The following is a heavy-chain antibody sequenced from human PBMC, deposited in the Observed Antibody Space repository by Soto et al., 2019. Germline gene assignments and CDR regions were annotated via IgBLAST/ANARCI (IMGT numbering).Heavy chain of an antibody. J-gene: IGHJ5*02. CDR3: ARGPVTIFGVARGWFDP. CDR2: INHSGST. V-gene: IGHV4-34*01. Sequence: SETLSLTCAVYGGSFSGYYWSWIRQPPGQGLEWIGEINHSGSTNYNPSLKSRVTISVDTSKNQFSLKLSSVTAADTAVYYCARGPVTIFGVARGWFDPWGQGTLVTVSS. CDR1: GGSFSGYY. D-gene: IGHD3-3*01.